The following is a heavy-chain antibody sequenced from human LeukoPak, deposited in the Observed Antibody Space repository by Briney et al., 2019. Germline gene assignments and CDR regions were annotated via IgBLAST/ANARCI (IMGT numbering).Heavy chain of an antibody. J-gene: IGHJ4*02. CDR1: GFTFSSYS. CDR3: ARGPPIAAAGYFDY. Sequence: GGSLRLSCAASGFTFSSYSMNWVRQAPGKELEWVSYISSSSSTIYYADSVKGRFTISRDNAKNSLYLQMNSLRAEDTAVYYCARGPPIAAAGYFDYWGQGTLVTVSS. CDR2: ISSSSSTI. V-gene: IGHV3-48*01. D-gene: IGHD6-13*01.